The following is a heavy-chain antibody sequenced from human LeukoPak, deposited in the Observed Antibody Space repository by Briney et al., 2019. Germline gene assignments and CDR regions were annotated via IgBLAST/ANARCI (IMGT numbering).Heavy chain of an antibody. D-gene: IGHD1-26*01. CDR2: IRYDGSNK. Sequence: GGSLRLSCAASGFTFSSYGMHWVRQAPGKGLEWVAFIRYDGSNKYYADSVKGRFTISRDNAKNSLYLQMNSLGPEDTAVYYCARDPYSGNYGNYYYYYMDVWGKGTTVTISS. CDR3: ARDPYSGNYGNYYYYYMDV. V-gene: IGHV3-30*02. CDR1: GFTFSSYG. J-gene: IGHJ6*03.